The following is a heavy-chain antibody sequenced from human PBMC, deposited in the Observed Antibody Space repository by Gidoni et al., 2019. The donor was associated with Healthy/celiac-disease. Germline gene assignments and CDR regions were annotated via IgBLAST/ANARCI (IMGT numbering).Heavy chain of an antibody. V-gene: IGHV4-31*03. D-gene: IGHD3-3*01. J-gene: IGHJ4*02. CDR2: IYYSGST. Sequence: QVQLQESGPGLVKPSQTLSLTCTVSGGSIRSGGYYWSWIRQHPGKGLEWIGYIYYSGSTYYNPSLKSRVTISVDTSKNQFSLKLSSVTAADTAVYYCARGVTGDFWSGYQYYFDYWGQGTLVTVSS. CDR3: ARGVTGDFWSGYQYYFDY. CDR1: GGSIRSGGYY.